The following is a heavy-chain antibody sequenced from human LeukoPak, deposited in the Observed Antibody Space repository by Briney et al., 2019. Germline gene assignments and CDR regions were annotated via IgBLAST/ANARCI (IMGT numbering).Heavy chain of an antibody. V-gene: IGHV4-59*08. CDR2: IYYSGST. Sequence: SETLSLTCTVSGGSISSYYWSWIRQPPGKGLEWIGYIYYSGSTNYNPSLKSRVTISVDTSKSQFSLKLSSVTAADTAVYYCARTPRSYYYDSSGYYDYWGQGTLVTVSS. D-gene: IGHD3-22*01. CDR1: GGSISSYY. J-gene: IGHJ4*02. CDR3: ARTPRSYYYDSSGYYDY.